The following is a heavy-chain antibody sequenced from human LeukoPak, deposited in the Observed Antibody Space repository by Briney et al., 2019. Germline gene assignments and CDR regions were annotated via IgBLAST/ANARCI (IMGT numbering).Heavy chain of an antibody. D-gene: IGHD3-22*01. CDR1: GFTFSSYS. V-gene: IGHV3-48*02. CDR3: ARTYYDSSGYYSAFDI. Sequence: GGSLRLSCAASGFTFSSYSMNWVRQAPGKGLEWVSYISSSGSIVYYADSVKGRFTICRDNAKNSLYLQMNSLRDEDTAVYYCARTYYDSSGYYSAFDIWGQGTTVTVSS. J-gene: IGHJ3*02. CDR2: ISSSGSIV.